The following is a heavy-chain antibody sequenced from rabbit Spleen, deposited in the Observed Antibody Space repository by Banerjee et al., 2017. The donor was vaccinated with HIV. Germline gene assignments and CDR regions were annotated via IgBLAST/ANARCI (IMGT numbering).Heavy chain of an antibody. CDR2: IYSGSSGSS. J-gene: IGHJ4*01. D-gene: IGHD6-1*01. CDR3: ARNGGMLDYNL. V-gene: IGHV1S40*01. CDR1: GLDFSSIFW. Sequence: QSLEESGGGLVKPGTSLTLTCKASGLDFSSIFWICWVRQAPGKGLEWIACIYSGSSGSSNYANWAKGRFTISKTSSPTVTLQMTSLTAADTATYFCARNGGMLDYNLWGPGTLVTVS.